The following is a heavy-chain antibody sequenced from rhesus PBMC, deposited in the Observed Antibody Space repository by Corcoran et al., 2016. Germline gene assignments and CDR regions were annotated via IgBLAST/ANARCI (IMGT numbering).Heavy chain of an antibody. J-gene: IGHJ2*01. CDR3: AKKGGGSWYFDL. V-gene: IGHV3S5*01. Sequence: EVQLVESGGGLVQPGGSLRLSCAASGFTFSSYGRSWVRQAPGKGLEWVSYISNGGGSTYYADSVKGRFTISRDNSKNTLSLQMNSLRAEDTAVYYCAKKGGGSWYFDLWGPGTPITISS. CDR1: GFTFSSYG. CDR2: ISNGGGST. D-gene: IGHD6-25*01.